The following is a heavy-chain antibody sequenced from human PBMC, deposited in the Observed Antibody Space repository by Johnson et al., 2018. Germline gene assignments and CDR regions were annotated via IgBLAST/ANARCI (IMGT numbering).Heavy chain of an antibody. V-gene: IGHV3-23*04. CDR1: GFTFNIYA. D-gene: IGHD3/OR15-3a*01. CDR3: AKDARVLGCGGRDWYFDR. Sequence: VQLVESGGGLVQPGGSLRLSCAASGFTFNIYAMSWVRQAPGKGLEWVSAISGSGGHTYYTDSVKGRFTISRDNSEKTLSLQMNSLRAEDTAVYFCAKDARVLGCGGRDWYFDRWGRGTLVTVSS. J-gene: IGHJ2*01. CDR2: ISGSGGHT.